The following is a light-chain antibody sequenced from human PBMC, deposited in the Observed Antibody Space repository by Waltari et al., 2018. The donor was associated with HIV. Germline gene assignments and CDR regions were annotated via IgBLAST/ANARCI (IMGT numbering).Light chain of an antibody. Sequence: QSVLTQPPSVSGAPGPGVAIPCIAIISNIGAGYDVHWYQEIPGAAPTLLISHNSERPSVVPDRFSGSKSGTSAPLAITVLQAEDDADYYCQSYDSSLSAVFGGGTKLTVL. CDR2: HNS. V-gene: IGLV1-40*01. J-gene: IGLJ2*01. CDR3: QSYDSSLSAV. CDR1: ISNIGAGYD.